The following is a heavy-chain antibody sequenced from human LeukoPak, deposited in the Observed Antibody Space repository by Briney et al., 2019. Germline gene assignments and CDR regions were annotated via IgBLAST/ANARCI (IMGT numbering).Heavy chain of an antibody. V-gene: IGHV1-69*04. CDR1: GGTFSNYA. D-gene: IGHD3-10*01. CDR3: ARDPWYYYGSGSPGDY. Sequence: SVKVSCKASGGTFSNYAISWVRQAPGQGLEWMGRIIPILGIANYAQKFQGRVTITADKSTSTAYMELSSLRSEDTAVYYCARDPWYYYGSGSPGDYWGQGTLVTVSS. CDR2: IIPILGIA. J-gene: IGHJ4*02.